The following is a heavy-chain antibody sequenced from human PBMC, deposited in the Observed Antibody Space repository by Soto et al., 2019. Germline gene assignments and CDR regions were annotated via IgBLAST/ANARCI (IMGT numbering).Heavy chain of an antibody. D-gene: IGHD6-13*01. CDR2: ISYDGSNK. V-gene: IGHV3-30*18. CDR3: AKIPGIAAARVRQAQNRNDY. Sequence: GGSLRLSCAASGFTFSSYGMHWVRQAPGKGLEWVAVISYDGSNKYYADSVKGRFTISRDNSKNTLYLQMNSLRAEDTAVYYCAKIPGIAAARVRQAQNRNDYWGQGTLVTVSS. J-gene: IGHJ4*02. CDR1: GFTFSSYG.